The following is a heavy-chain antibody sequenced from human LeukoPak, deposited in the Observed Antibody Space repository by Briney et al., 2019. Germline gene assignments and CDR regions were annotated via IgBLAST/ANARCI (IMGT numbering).Heavy chain of an antibody. J-gene: IGHJ4*02. CDR2: INHSGST. Sequence: SETLSLTCAVYGGSFSGYYWSWNRQPPGKGLEWIGEINHSGSTNYNPSLKSRVTISVDTSKNQFSLKLSSVTAADTAVYYCASRGVVVITTFDYWGQGTLVTVSS. V-gene: IGHV4-34*01. CDR1: GGSFSGYY. CDR3: ASRGVVVITTFDY. D-gene: IGHD3-22*01.